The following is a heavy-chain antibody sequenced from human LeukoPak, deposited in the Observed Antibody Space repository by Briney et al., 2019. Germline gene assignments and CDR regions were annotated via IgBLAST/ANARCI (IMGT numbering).Heavy chain of an antibody. Sequence: GGSLRLSCVASGFTFSGYSMNWVRQAPGKGLEWVSSISSSSSYIYYADSVKGRFTISRYNAKNSLYLQMNSLRAEDTAVYYCARRIYGSGSQRGDYWGQGTLVTVSS. J-gene: IGHJ4*02. D-gene: IGHD3-10*01. V-gene: IGHV3-21*01. CDR2: ISSSSSYI. CDR3: ARRIYGSGSQRGDY. CDR1: GFTFSGYS.